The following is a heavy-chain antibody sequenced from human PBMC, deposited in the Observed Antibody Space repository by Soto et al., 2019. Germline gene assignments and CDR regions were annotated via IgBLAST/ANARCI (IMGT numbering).Heavy chain of an antibody. V-gene: IGHV4-39*01. CDR2: ISYSGNT. CDR3: ARPAMVWGVVRYYFYDMDV. Sequence: HLQLQESGPGLVKPSETLSLTCTVSGDSISSGSYYWGWIRQPPGKGLEWIGSISYSGNTYYNPSLKSRVTISLDTSTTQFSLKLTSVTAADTAVYYCARPAMVWGVVRYYFYDMDVWGQGITVTVSS. CDR1: GDSISSGSYY. J-gene: IGHJ6*02. D-gene: IGHD3-10*01.